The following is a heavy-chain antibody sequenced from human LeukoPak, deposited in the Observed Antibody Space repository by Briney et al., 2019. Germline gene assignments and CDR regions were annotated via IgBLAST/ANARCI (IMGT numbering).Heavy chain of an antibody. J-gene: IGHJ4*02. Sequence: GAPVKVSCKASGGTFSSYAISWVRQAPGQGLEWMGRIIPIFGTANYAQKFQGRVTITTDESTSTAYMELSSLRSEDTAVYYCARDNRAGYCSGGSCFYGGDYWGQGTLVTVSS. CDR1: GGTFSSYA. V-gene: IGHV1-69*05. D-gene: IGHD2-15*01. CDR2: IIPIFGTA. CDR3: ARDNRAGYCSGGSCFYGGDY.